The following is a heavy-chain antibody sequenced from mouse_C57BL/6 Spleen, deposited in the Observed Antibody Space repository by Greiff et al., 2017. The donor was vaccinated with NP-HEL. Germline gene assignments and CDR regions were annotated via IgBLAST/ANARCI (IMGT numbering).Heavy chain of an antibody. CDR2: INPSTGGT. J-gene: IGHJ4*01. D-gene: IGHD2-4*01. CDR3: ARKDYDYYYYAMDY. V-gene: IGHV1-42*01. Sequence: VQLQQSGPELVKPGASVKISCKASGYSFTGYYMNWVKQSPEKSLEWIGEINPSTGGTTYNQKFKAKATVTVDKSSSTAYMQLNSLTSEDSAVYYCARKDYDYYYYAMDYWGQGTSVTVSS. CDR1: GYSFTGYY.